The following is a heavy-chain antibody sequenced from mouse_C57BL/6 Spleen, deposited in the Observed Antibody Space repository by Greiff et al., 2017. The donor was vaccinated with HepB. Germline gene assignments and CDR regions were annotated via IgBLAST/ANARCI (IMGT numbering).Heavy chain of an antibody. CDR2: IDPETGGT. J-gene: IGHJ4*01. CDR1: GYTFTDYE. Sequence: VQLQESGAELVRPGASVTLSCKASGYTFTDYEMHWVKQTPVHGLEWIGAIDPETGGTAYNQKFKGKAILTADKSSSTAYMELRSLTSEDSAVYYCARGPNWVYYYAMDYWGQGTSVTVSS. V-gene: IGHV1-15*01. CDR3: ARGPNWVYYYAMDY. D-gene: IGHD4-1*01.